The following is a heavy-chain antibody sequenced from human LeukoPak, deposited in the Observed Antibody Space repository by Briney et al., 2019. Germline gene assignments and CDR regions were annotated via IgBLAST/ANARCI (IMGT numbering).Heavy chain of an antibody. CDR3: ARDLYGDYAYDY. Sequence: GGSLRPSCAASGFTFSNYELHWVRQAPGKGLEWVSYISESGTTTYYADSVKGRFTNSRDNAKNSLYLQMNSLRAEDTALYYCARDLYGDYAYDYWGQGTLVTVSS. CDR2: ISESGTTT. J-gene: IGHJ4*02. D-gene: IGHD4-17*01. CDR1: GFTFSNYE. V-gene: IGHV3-48*03.